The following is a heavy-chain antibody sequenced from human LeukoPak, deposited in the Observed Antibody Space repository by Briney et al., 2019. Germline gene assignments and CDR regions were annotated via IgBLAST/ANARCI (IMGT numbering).Heavy chain of an antibody. J-gene: IGHJ4*02. CDR1: GYTFTSYG. Sequence: GASVKVSCKACGYTFTSYGISWVRQAPGQGLEWMGWISAYNGNTNYAQKFQGRVTMTTDTSTSTAYMEVRSLRSDDTAVYYCARGPCGGDCYWVDYWGQGTLVTVSS. V-gene: IGHV1-18*01. CDR3: ARGPCGGDCYWVDY. CDR2: ISAYNGNT. D-gene: IGHD2-21*01.